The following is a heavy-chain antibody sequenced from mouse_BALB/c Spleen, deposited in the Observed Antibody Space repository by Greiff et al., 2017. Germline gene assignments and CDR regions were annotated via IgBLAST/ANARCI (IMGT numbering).Heavy chain of an antibody. CDR2: ISSGSSTI. Sequence: EVHLVESGGGLVQPGGSRKLSCAASGFTFSSFGMHWVRQAPEKGLEWVAYISSGSSTIYYADTVKGRFTISRDNPKNTLFLQMTSLRSEDTAMYYCARRITTGDYAMDYWGQGTSVTVSS. CDR3: ARRITTGDYAMDY. J-gene: IGHJ4*01. CDR1: GFTFSSFG. V-gene: IGHV5-17*02. D-gene: IGHD2-4*01.